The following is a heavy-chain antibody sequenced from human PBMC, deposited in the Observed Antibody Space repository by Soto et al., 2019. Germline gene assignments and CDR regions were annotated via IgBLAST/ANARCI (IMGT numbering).Heavy chain of an antibody. Sequence: EVQLLESGGGLVRPGGSLRLSCAASAFTFSNYAMNWVRQAPRKGLEWVSVISGSGGSASYADSVQGRFTISRDNSKNTLYLQMNSLRAEDTAIYYCVREDSAWDSRGSFDFWGRGTMVTVS. CDR1: AFTFSNYA. CDR3: VREDSAWDSRGSFDF. D-gene: IGHD6-19*01. CDR2: ISGSGGSA. J-gene: IGHJ3*01. V-gene: IGHV3-23*01.